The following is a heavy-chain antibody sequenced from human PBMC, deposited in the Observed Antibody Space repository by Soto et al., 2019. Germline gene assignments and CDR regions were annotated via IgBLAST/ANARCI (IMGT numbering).Heavy chain of an antibody. CDR1: GYTFTSYA. CDR2: INAGNGNT. J-gene: IGHJ6*02. V-gene: IGHV1-3*01. D-gene: IGHD6-6*01. Sequence: QVQLVQSGAEVKKPGASVKVSCKASGYTFTSYAMHWVRQAPGQRLEWMGWINAGNGNTKYSQKFQGRVTITRDTSARTAYMELSSLRSEDTAVYYCARPAARPFYYYYGMDVWGQGTTVTVSS. CDR3: ARPAARPFYYYYGMDV.